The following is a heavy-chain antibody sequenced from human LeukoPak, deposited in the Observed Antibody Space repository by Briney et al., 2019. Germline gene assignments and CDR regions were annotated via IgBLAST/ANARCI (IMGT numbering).Heavy chain of an antibody. CDR2: IIPIFGTA. J-gene: IGHJ4*02. CDR1: GYTFTSYD. D-gene: IGHD5-24*01. V-gene: IGHV1-69*13. CDR3: ARRGWLQYGYFDY. Sequence: ASVKVSCKASGYTFTSYDINWVRQAPGQGLEWMGGIIPIFGTANYAQKFQGRVTITADESTSTAYMELSSLRSEDTAVYYCARRGWLQYGYFDYWGQGTLVTVSS.